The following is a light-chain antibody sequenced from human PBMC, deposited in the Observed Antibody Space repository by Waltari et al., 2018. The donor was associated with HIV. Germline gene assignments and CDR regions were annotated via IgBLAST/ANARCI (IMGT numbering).Light chain of an antibody. CDR2: EVN. Sequence: QSALTQPASVSGSPGQSITISCTGTSSNIGSYNLVSWYQQHPGKAPKRMVYEVNKRPSGISNRFSGSKSGNTASRTISGLQAEDEADYYCCSFARSSTWVFGGGTKLSVL. J-gene: IGLJ3*02. CDR1: SSNIGSYNL. V-gene: IGLV2-23*02. CDR3: CSFARSSTWV.